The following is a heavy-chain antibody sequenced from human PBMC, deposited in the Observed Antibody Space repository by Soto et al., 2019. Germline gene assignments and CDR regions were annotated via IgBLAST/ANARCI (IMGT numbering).Heavy chain of an antibody. CDR2: MNPNSGNT. CDR1: GYTFTSYD. CDR3: ARGYCTSTSCSIDP. D-gene: IGHD2-2*01. J-gene: IGHJ5*02. V-gene: IGHV1-8*01. Sequence: ASVKVSCKASGYTFTSYDINWVRQATGQGLEWMGWMNPNSGNTRHAQKFQGRVTMTSNTSISTAYLELSSLRSEGTAVYYCARGYCTSTSCSIDPWGQGALVTVSS.